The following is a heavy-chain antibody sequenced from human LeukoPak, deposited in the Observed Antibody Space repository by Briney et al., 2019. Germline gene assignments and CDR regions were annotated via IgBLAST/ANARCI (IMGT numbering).Heavy chain of an antibody. J-gene: IGHJ3*02. D-gene: IGHD3-16*01. CDR3: ARSLGGSRGAFDI. Sequence: GGSLRLSCAASGFTFSSYAMSWVRQAPGKGLEWVSYISSSSSTIYYADSVKGRFTISRDNAKNTLYLQMNSLRAEDTAVYYCARSLGGSRGAFDIWGQGTMVTVSS. CDR2: ISSSSSTI. V-gene: IGHV3-48*04. CDR1: GFTFSSYA.